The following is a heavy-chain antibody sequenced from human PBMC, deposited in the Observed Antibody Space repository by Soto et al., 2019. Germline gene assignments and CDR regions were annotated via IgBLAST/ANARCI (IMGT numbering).Heavy chain of an antibody. D-gene: IGHD3-10*01. Sequence: QVHLQESGPDLVRPSETLSLTCSFFGGYISSDNWWSWVRQTPGKGLEWIGEIYHSGNTNYNPSLKGRVTISVDKSTNQFSLKVTSVTAAETALYCCERLSESSKLRGVVINWGQGTLVTVSS. CDR2: IYHSGNT. CDR1: GGYISSDNW. J-gene: IGHJ4*02. CDR3: ERLSESSKLRGVVIN. V-gene: IGHV4-4*01.